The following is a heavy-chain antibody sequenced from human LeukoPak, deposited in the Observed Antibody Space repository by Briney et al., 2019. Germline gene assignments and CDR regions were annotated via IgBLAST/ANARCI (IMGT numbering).Heavy chain of an antibody. J-gene: IGHJ4*02. CDR2: INPNSGGT. CDR3: ASGEVGATGTYYFDY. CDR1: GYTFTGYY. V-gene: IGHV1-2*02. Sequence: RGASVKVSCKASGYTFTGYYMHWVRQAPGQGLEWMGWINPNSGGTNYAQKFQGRVTMTRDTSISTAYMELSRLRSDDTAVYYCASGEVGATGTYYFDYWGQGTLVTVSS. D-gene: IGHD1-26*01.